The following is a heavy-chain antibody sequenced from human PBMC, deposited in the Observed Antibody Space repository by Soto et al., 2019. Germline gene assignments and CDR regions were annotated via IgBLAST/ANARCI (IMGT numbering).Heavy chain of an antibody. V-gene: IGHV4-39*01. CDR3: ARLSDGNETGGDV. Sequence: SETLSLTCTVSGGSISSSSYYWGWIRQPPGKGLEWIGSIYYSGSTYYNPSLKSRVTISVDTSKNQFSLKLSSVTAADTAVYYCARLSDGNETGGDVWGQGTTVTVSS. J-gene: IGHJ6*02. D-gene: IGHD1-1*01. CDR1: GGSISSSSYY. CDR2: IYYSGST.